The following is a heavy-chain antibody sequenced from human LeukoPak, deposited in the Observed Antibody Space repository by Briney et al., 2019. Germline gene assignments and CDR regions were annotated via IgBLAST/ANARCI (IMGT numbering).Heavy chain of an antibody. D-gene: IGHD6-13*01. Sequence: TGGSLRLSCAAPGFTFSSYSMNWVRQAPGKGLEGVSSISSSSSYIYYADSVKGRFTISRDNAKNSLYLQMNSLRAEDTAVYYCARGAAAGLLFDYWGQGTLVTVSS. CDR2: ISSSSSYI. V-gene: IGHV3-21*01. CDR1: GFTFSSYS. CDR3: ARGAAAGLLFDY. J-gene: IGHJ4*02.